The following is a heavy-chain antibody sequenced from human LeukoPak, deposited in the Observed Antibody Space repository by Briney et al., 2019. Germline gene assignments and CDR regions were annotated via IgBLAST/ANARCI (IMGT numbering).Heavy chain of an antibody. J-gene: IGHJ4*02. CDR3: ARDLKRGGSYYVDY. CDR2: INPNSGGT. CDR1: GYTFTGYY. Sequence: ASVKVSCKASGYTFTGYYMHWVRQAPGQGLEWMGWINPNSGGTNYAQKFQGRVTSTRDTSISTAYMELSRLRSDDTAVYYCARDLKRGGSYYVDYWGQGTLVTVSS. V-gene: IGHV1-2*02. D-gene: IGHD1-26*01.